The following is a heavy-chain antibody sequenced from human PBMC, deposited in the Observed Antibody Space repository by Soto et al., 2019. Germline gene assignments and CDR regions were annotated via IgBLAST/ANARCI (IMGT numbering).Heavy chain of an antibody. CDR2: ISGSGGST. V-gene: IGHV3-23*01. D-gene: IGHD6-25*01. CDR3: AKDIAPEFLTDYYYYYMDV. Sequence: EVQLLESGGGLVQPGGSLRLSCAASGFTFSSYAMSWVRQAPGKGLEWVSAISGSGGSTYYADSVKGRFTISRDNSKNTLYLQMNSLRAEDTAVYYCAKDIAPEFLTDYYYYYMDVWGTGTTVTVSS. J-gene: IGHJ6*03. CDR1: GFTFSSYA.